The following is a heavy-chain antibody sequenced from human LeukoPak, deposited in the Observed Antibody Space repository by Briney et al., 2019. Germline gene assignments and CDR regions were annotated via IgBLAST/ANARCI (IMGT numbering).Heavy chain of an antibody. CDR3: ATHHYDILTGYYRFDY. Sequence: ASVKVSCKVSGYTLTELSMHWVRQAPGKGLEWMGGFDPEDAETIYAQKFQGRVTMTEDTSTDTAYMELSSLRSEDTAVYYCATHHYDILTGYYRFDYWGQGTLVTVSS. D-gene: IGHD3-9*01. CDR1: GYTLTELS. V-gene: IGHV1-24*01. J-gene: IGHJ4*02. CDR2: FDPEDAET.